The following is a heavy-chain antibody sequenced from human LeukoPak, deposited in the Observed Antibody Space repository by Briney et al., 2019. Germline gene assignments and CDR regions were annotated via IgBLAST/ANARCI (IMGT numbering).Heavy chain of an antibody. CDR3: ATGVLSRSGVDY. CDR2: FDPEDGET. J-gene: IGHJ4*02. V-gene: IGHV1-24*01. D-gene: IGHD2/OR15-2a*01. Sequence: ASVKVSCKVSGYTLTELSMHWVRQAPGKGLEWMGGFDPEDGETIYAQKFQGRVTMTEDTSTDTAYTELSSLRSEDTAVYYCATGVLSRSGVDYWGQGTLVTVSS. CDR1: GYTLTELS.